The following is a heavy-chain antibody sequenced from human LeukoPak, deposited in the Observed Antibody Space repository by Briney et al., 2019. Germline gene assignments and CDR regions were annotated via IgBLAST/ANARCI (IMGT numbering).Heavy chain of an antibody. CDR2: ISGSGDNT. V-gene: IGHV3-23*01. Sequence: PGGSLRLSCAASGFTFSSYAMSWVRQAPGKGLEWVSGISGSGDNTYYADSVKGRFTISRDNSKNTLYLQMNSLRAEDTAVYYCARDLRLLWFGEYLDYWGQGTLVTVSS. J-gene: IGHJ4*02. D-gene: IGHD3-10*01. CDR3: ARDLRLLWFGEYLDY. CDR1: GFTFSSYA.